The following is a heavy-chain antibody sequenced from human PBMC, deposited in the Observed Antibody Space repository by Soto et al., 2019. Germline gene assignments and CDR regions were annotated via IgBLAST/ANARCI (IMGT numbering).Heavy chain of an antibody. Sequence: SDTLSLTCTISGDSISSYYWSWIRQPPGKGLEWIGYIYYSGSTNYNPSLKSRVTISKDTSKNQFSLKLSSVTAADTAVYYCARDLSGSATYYTHWGQGTLVTVS. CDR1: GDSISSYY. V-gene: IGHV4-59*01. CDR2: IYYSGST. J-gene: IGHJ4*02. CDR3: ARDLSGSATYYTH. D-gene: IGHD3-10*01.